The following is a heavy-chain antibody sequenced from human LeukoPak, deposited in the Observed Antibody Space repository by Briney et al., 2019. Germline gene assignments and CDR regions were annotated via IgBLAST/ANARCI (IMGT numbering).Heavy chain of an antibody. D-gene: IGHD3-10*01. J-gene: IGHJ4*02. CDR2: ICASGTTK. CDR1: GFTFSAYE. V-gene: IGHV3-48*03. CDR3: ARDLYYYGSGTYVPGLPDY. Sequence: PGGSLRLSCAASGFTFSAYEMHWVRQAPGKGLEWVSYICASGTTKYYADSVKGRFTISRDSSENSLYLQMNGLTAEDTAVYYCARDLYYYGSGTYVPGLPDYWGQGTLVTVSS.